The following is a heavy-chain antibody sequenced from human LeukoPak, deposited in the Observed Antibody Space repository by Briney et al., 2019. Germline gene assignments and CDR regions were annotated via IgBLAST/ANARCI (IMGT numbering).Heavy chain of an antibody. CDR2: ISSSGSTI. D-gene: IGHD3-10*01. Sequence: GGSLRLSCAASGFTFSSYEMNRVRQAPGKGLEWVSYISSSGSTIYYADSVKGRFTISRDNAKNSLYLQMNSLRAEDTAVYYCARGSYYYGHDYWGQGTLVTVSS. V-gene: IGHV3-48*03. CDR3: ARGSYYYGHDY. CDR1: GFTFSSYE. J-gene: IGHJ4*02.